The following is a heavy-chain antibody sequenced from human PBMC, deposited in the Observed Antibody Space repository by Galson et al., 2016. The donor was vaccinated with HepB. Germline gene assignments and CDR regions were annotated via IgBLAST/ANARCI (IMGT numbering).Heavy chain of an antibody. CDR1: GFTFSRYG. J-gene: IGHJ4*02. V-gene: IGHV3-23*01. CDR2: ISMSGNSR. D-gene: IGHD3-10*01. Sequence: SLRLSCAGSGFTFSRYGMTWVRQAPGKGLEDVSSISMSGNSRDYAESVKGRFTISRDNSKNTLYLQMNRLRAEDTAVYHCASGEKEGFWGQGTLVTVSS. CDR3: ASGEKEGF.